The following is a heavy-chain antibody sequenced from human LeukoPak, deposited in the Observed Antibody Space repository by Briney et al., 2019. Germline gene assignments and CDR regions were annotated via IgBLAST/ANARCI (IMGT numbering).Heavy chain of an antibody. Sequence: PGGSLRLSCAASGFTFSSYGMHWVRQAPGKGLEWVAFIRYDGSNKYYADSVKGRFTISRDNSKNTLYLQMNSLRAEDTAVYYCAREASSARDENAFDIWGQGTMVTVSS. V-gene: IGHV3-30*02. CDR1: GFTFSSYG. CDR2: IRYDGSNK. J-gene: IGHJ3*02. CDR3: AREASSARDENAFDI. D-gene: IGHD3-22*01.